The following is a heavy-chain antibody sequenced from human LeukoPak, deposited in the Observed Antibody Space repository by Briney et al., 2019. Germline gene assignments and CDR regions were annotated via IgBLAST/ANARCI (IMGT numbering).Heavy chain of an antibody. CDR1: GYTFTSYG. Sequence: ASVKVSCKASGYTFTSYGISWVRRAPGQGLEWMGWISAYNGNTNYAQKLQGRVTMTTDTSTSTAYMELRSLRSDDTAVYYCARIHVLRYFDWLLFDAFDIWGQGTMVTVSS. V-gene: IGHV1-18*01. J-gene: IGHJ3*02. CDR3: ARIHVLRYFDWLLFDAFDI. CDR2: ISAYNGNT. D-gene: IGHD3-9*01.